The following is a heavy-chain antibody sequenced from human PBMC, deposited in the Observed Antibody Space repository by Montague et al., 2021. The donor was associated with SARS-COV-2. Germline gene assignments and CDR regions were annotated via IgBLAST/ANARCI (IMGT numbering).Heavy chain of an antibody. V-gene: IGHV3-30*04. CDR1: GFTFSSYA. D-gene: IGHD3-10*01. Sequence: SLRLSCAASGFTFSSYAMYWVRQAPGKGLEWVAVISYAGSNKSYVDSVKGRFTISRDNSKDTLYLQMNSLRSEDTAVYYCARDVPHYYGSGSYGYYYGMDVWGPGTTGT. CDR2: ISYAGSNK. CDR3: ARDVPHYYGSGSYGYYYGMDV. J-gene: IGHJ6*02.